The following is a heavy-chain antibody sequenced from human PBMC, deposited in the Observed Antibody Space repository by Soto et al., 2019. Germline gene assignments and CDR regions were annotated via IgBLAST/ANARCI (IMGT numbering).Heavy chain of an antibody. CDR1: GYTFTGYY. CDR3: ARVAYCGGDCYSPPTDYYGMNV. V-gene: IGHV1-2*04. Sequence: ASLKVSCKASGYTFTGYYMHWVRQAPGQGLEWMGWINPNSGGTNYAQKFQGWVTMTRDTSISTAYMELSRLRSDDTAVYYCARVAYCGGDCYSPPTDYYGMNVWGQGTTVTVSS. J-gene: IGHJ6*02. CDR2: INPNSGGT. D-gene: IGHD2-21*02.